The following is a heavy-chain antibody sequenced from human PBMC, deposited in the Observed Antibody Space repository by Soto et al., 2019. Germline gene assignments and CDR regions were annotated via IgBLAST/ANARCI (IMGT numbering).Heavy chain of an antibody. J-gene: IGHJ4*02. CDR3: ARDQTGITTAGGGRIDH. CDR1: GFTFSTHA. D-gene: IGHD6-13*01. Sequence: QVQLVESGGGGVQPWRSLRLPCATSGFTFSTHALHLGRQGSGKGLECVAIVSFDGSNKYYADSVKGRFTISRDNSKNTLYLQMSGLTPEDTAFYYCARDQTGITTAGGGRIDHWGQGTLVTVSS. V-gene: IGHV3-30-3*01. CDR2: VSFDGSNK.